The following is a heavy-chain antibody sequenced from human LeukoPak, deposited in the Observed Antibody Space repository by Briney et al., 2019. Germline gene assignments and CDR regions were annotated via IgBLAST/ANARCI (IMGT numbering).Heavy chain of an antibody. CDR3: AKDTLNDYYDSSGYYLNNWFDP. D-gene: IGHD3-22*01. V-gene: IGHV3-23*01. J-gene: IGHJ5*02. CDR1: GLTFDDYA. Sequence: GRSLRLSCAASGLTFDDYAMHWVRQAPGKGLEWVSAISGSGGSTYYADSVKGRFTISRDNSKNTLYLQMNSLRAEDTAVYYCAKDTLNDYYDSSGYYLNNWFDPWGQGTLVTVSS. CDR2: ISGSGGST.